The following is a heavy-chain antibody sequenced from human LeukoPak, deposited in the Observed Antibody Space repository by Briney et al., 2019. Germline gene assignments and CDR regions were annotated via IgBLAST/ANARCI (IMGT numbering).Heavy chain of an antibody. CDR3: ATGGGLLIDY. Sequence: GASLKVSCKASGYTFTDYYMHWVRQAPGQGLEWMGWINPNSGGTNYVQKFQGRVTMTRDTSISTAYMELSRLRSDDTAVYYCATGGGLLIDYWGQGTLVTVSS. CDR1: GYTFTDYY. J-gene: IGHJ4*02. V-gene: IGHV1-2*02. D-gene: IGHD3-16*01. CDR2: INPNSGGT.